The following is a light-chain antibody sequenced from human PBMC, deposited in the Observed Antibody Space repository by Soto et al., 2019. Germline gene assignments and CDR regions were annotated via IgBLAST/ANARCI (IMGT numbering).Light chain of an antibody. CDR1: QSVSSHY. J-gene: IGKJ2*01. CDR3: QQYGNSPHT. CDR2: GAS. Sequence: EIVLTQSPGTLSLSPGERATLSCRASQSVSSHYLAWYQQKPGQAPRLLIYGASSRATGIPDRFSGSGSEADFTLTISRLEPEDFAVYYCQQYGNSPHTFGQGTKLEIK. V-gene: IGKV3-20*01.